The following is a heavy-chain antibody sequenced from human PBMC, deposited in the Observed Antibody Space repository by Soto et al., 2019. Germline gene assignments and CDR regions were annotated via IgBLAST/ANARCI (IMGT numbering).Heavy chain of an antibody. V-gene: IGHV3-74*01. D-gene: IGHD1-1*01. CDR2: IDNDGSAT. Sequence: GGSLRLSCVASGFTFNIYWMHWVRQAPGKGLEWVSRIDNDGSATTYADSVKGRFTISRDNAKNTLFLQMNTLRVDDTAEYYCARDNWNSYWGQGTLVTVSS. CDR3: ARDNWNSY. J-gene: IGHJ4*02. CDR1: GFTFNIYW.